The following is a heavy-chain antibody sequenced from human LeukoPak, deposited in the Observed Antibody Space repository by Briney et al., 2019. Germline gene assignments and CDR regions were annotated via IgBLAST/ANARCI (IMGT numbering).Heavy chain of an antibody. CDR3: ARVRVARDYALHTFDY. D-gene: IGHD4-17*01. V-gene: IGHV1-69*13. J-gene: IGHJ4*02. CDR2: IIPIFGTA. Sequence: ASVKVSCKASGGTFSSYAISWVRQAPGQGLEWMGGIIPIFGTANYAQKFQGRVTITADESTSTAYMELSSLRSEDTAVYYCARVRVARDYALHTFDYWGQGTLVTVSS. CDR1: GGTFSSYA.